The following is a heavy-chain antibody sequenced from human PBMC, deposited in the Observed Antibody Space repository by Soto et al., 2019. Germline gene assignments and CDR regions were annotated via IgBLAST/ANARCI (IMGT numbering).Heavy chain of an antibody. V-gene: IGHV4-59*01. J-gene: IGHJ4*02. Sequence: QVQLQESGPGLVKPSETLSLTCTVSGGSISSYYWSWIRQPPGKGLEWIGYIYYSGSTDYDPSLKSRVTMSVDTSKNQFSLKLSSVTAADTAVYYCARRRGTYFDVWGQGTLVTVSS. CDR3: ARRRGTYFDV. D-gene: IGHD3-10*01. CDR1: GGSISSYY. CDR2: IYYSGST.